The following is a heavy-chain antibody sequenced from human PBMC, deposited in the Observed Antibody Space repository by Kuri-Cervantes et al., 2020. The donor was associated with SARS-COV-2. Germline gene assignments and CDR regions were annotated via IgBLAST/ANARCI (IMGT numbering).Heavy chain of an antibody. J-gene: IGHJ4*02. Sequence: GSLRLSCAVSGYSISSGYYWGWIRQPPGKGLEWIGSIYHSGSTYYNPSLKSRVTTSVDTSKNQFSLKLSSVTAADTAVYYCARFFDYWGQGTLVTVSS. CDR1: GYSISSGYY. V-gene: IGHV4-38-2*01. CDR2: IYHSGST. CDR3: ARFFDY.